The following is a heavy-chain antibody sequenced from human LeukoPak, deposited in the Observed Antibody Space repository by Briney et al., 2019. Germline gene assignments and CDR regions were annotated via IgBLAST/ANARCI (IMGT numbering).Heavy chain of an antibody. Sequence: GGSLRLSCAASGFTFSSYSMNWVRQAPGKGLEWVSSISSSSSYIYYADSVKGRFTISRDNAKNSLYLQMNSLRAEDTAVYFCARGGVDYYGSGTYYLMYYFDYWGQGALVTVSS. CDR1: GFTFSSYS. D-gene: IGHD3-10*01. V-gene: IGHV3-21*04. J-gene: IGHJ4*02. CDR2: ISSSSSYI. CDR3: ARGGVDYYGSGTYYLMYYFDY.